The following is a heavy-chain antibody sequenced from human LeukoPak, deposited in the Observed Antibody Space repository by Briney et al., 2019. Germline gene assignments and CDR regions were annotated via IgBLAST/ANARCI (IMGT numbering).Heavy chain of an antibody. D-gene: IGHD5-24*01. CDR2: ISSSSSYI. CDR1: GFTFSSYS. CDR3: AREMATGPFDY. J-gene: IGHJ4*02. V-gene: IGHV3-21*01. Sequence: GGSLRLSCAASGFTFSSYSMNWVRQAPGKGLEWVSSISSSSSYIYYADSVKGRFTISRDYAKNSLYLQMNSLRAEDTAVYYCAREMATGPFDYWGQGTLVTVSS.